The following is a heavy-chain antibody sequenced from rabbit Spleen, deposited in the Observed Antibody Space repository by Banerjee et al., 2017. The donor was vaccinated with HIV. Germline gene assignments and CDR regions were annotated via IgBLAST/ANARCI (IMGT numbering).Heavy chain of an antibody. CDR1: GFSFSEKEV. Sequence: QEQLVESGGGLVQPEGSLTLTCTASGFSFSEKEVMCWVRQAPGKGLEWIACIDTGSSGITYYATWAKGRFTISKTSSTTVTLQMTSLTAADTATYFCARDTGTSFSSYGMDLWGPGTLVTVS. J-gene: IGHJ6*01. CDR2: IDTGSSGIT. CDR3: ARDTGTSFSSYGMDL. V-gene: IGHV1S45*01. D-gene: IGHD8-1*01.